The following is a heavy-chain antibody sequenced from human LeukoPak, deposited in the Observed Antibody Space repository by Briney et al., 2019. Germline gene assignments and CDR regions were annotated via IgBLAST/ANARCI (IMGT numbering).Heavy chain of an antibody. D-gene: IGHD3-22*01. CDR2: IKQDGSEK. Sequence: GGSLRLSCAASGFTFSSYWMSWVRQAPGKGLEWVANIKQDGSEKYYVDSVKGRFTISRDNSKNTLYLQMNSLRAEDTAVYYCARGTYDSSGHPFDYWGQGTLVTVSS. CDR3: ARGTYDSSGHPFDY. CDR1: GFTFSSYW. V-gene: IGHV3-7*03. J-gene: IGHJ4*02.